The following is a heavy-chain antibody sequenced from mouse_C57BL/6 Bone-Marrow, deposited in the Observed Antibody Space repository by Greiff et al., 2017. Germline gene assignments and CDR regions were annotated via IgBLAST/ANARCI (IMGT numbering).Heavy chain of an antibody. Sequence: EVKLMESGGDLVKPGGSLKLSCAASGFTFSSYGMSWVRQTPDKRLEWVATISSGGSYTYYPDSVKGRFTISRDNAKNTLYLQMSSLKSEDTAMYYCARRGTVVAPPFDYWGQGTTLTVSS. V-gene: IGHV5-6*02. CDR3: ARRGTVVAPPFDY. CDR1: GFTFSSYG. D-gene: IGHD1-1*01. CDR2: ISSGGSYT. J-gene: IGHJ2*01.